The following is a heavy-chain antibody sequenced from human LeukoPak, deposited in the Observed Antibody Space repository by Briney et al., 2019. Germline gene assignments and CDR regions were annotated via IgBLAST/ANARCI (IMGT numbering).Heavy chain of an antibody. CDR3: ARSYGEHFDY. V-gene: IGHV3-48*01. D-gene: IGHD4-17*01. CDR1: GFTFSSYS. Sequence: GGSLRLSCAASGFTFSSYSMNWVRQAPGKGLEWVSYISSSSSTIYYADSVKGRFTISRDNARNSLYLQMNSLRAEDTAVYYCARSYGEHFDYWGQGTLVTVSS. J-gene: IGHJ4*02. CDR2: ISSSSSTI.